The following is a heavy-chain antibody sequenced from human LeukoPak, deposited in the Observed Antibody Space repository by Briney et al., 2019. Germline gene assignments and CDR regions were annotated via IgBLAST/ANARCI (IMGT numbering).Heavy chain of an antibody. J-gene: IGHJ5*02. CDR3: ARWAPDIVVVVAATPGWFDP. CDR1: GGTFSSYA. Sequence: SVKVSCKASGGTFSSYAISWVRQAPGQGLEWMGRIIPILGIANYAQKLQGRVTMTTDTSTSTAYMELRSLRSDDTAVYYCARWAPDIVVVVAATPGWFDPWGQGTLVTVSS. V-gene: IGHV1-69*04. CDR2: IIPILGIA. D-gene: IGHD2-15*01.